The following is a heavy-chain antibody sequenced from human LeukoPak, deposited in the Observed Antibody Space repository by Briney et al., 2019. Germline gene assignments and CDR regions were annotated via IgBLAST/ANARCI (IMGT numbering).Heavy chain of an antibody. V-gene: IGHV4-34*01. D-gene: IGHD1-1*01. Sequence: PSETLSLTCAVYAGSFTGYYWSWIRQSPGKGLQWIAEVNHRGDTNYNPSVKGRVTISVDTSKNQFSLKVTSLTAADTAVYYCARGPTISETGYFDYWGQGTLVTVSS. CDR1: AGSFTGYY. J-gene: IGHJ4*03. CDR2: VNHRGDT. CDR3: ARGPTISETGYFDY.